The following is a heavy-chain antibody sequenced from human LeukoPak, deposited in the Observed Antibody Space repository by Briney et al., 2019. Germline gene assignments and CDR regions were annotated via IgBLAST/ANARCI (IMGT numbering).Heavy chain of an antibody. CDR3: ARDLGPSPRYCSSTSCPGVDY. CDR1: GFTFSSYS. D-gene: IGHD2-2*01. J-gene: IGHJ4*02. CDR2: ISSSSSTI. Sequence: GGSLRLSCAASGFTFSSYSMNWVRQAPGKGLEWVSYISSSSSTIYYADSVKGRFTISRDNAKNSLYLQMNSLRAEDTAVYYCARDLGPSPRYCSSTSCPGVDYWGQGTLVTVSS. V-gene: IGHV3-48*01.